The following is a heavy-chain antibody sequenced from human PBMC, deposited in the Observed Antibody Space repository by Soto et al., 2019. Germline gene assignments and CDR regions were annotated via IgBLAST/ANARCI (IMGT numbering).Heavy chain of an antibody. CDR1: GYTFTNYY. CDR2: IDPRAGRT. Sequence: QVQLVQSGAEVKKPGASVKVSCKASGYTFTNYYMHWIRQAPGQGPEWMGIIDPRAGRTGCAQRFQGRVTLTSDTSTTTVYMELSSLRSDDTAIYYCARDRDDSSGYPFDSWGQGTLVTVSS. CDR3: ARDRDDSSGYPFDS. V-gene: IGHV1-46*01. D-gene: IGHD3-22*01. J-gene: IGHJ4*02.